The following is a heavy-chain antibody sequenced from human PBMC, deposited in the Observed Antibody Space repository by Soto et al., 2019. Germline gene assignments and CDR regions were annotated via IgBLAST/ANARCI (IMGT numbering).Heavy chain of an antibody. V-gene: IGHV1-2*04. CDR3: AREVAAAGNHFDY. Sequence: SVKVSCRASGYTLTGYYMHWVRQAPGQGLEWMGWINPNSGGTNYAQKFQGWVTMTRDTSISTAYMELSRLRSDDTAVYYCAREVAAAGNHFDYWGQGTLVTVSS. D-gene: IGHD6-13*01. CDR2: INPNSGGT. CDR1: GYTLTGYY. J-gene: IGHJ4*02.